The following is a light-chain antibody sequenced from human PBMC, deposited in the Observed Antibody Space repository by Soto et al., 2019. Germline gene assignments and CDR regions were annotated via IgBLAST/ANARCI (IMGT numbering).Light chain of an antibody. CDR2: EVN. CDR3: SSYAGNNKGV. Sequence: QSALTQPPSASGSPGQSGTISCTGTSSDVGGYNYVSWYQQHPGKAPKLMIYEVNKRPSGVPDRFSGSKSGNTASLTVSGLQAEDEADYYCSSYAGNNKGVFGTGTKVTVL. J-gene: IGLJ1*01. V-gene: IGLV2-8*01. CDR1: SSDVGGYNY.